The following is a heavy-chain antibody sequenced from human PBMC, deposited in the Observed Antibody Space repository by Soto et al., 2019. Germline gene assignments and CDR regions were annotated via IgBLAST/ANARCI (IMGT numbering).Heavy chain of an antibody. Sequence: LRLSCAASGFTFSSYAMHWVRQAPGKGLEWVAVISYDGSNKYYADSVKGRFTISRDNSKDTLYLQMNSLRAEDTAVYYCARDRGYCSGGSCLASYFDYWGQGTLVTVSS. CDR3: ARDRGYCSGGSCLASYFDY. J-gene: IGHJ4*02. D-gene: IGHD2-15*01. CDR2: ISYDGSNK. V-gene: IGHV3-30-3*01. CDR1: GFTFSSYA.